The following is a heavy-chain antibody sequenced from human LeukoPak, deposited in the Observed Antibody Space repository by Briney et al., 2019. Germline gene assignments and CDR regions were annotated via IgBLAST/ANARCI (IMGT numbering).Heavy chain of an antibody. CDR1: GFTVSSNY. Sequence: PGGSLRLSCAASGFTVSSNYMSWGRQAPGKGLEWVSVIYSGGSTYYADSVKGRFTISRDNSKNTLYLQMNSLRAEDTAVYYCARDAVTIFGVVGYFDYWGQGTLVTVSS. V-gene: IGHV3-66*02. CDR2: IYSGGST. J-gene: IGHJ4*02. CDR3: ARDAVTIFGVVGYFDY. D-gene: IGHD3-3*01.